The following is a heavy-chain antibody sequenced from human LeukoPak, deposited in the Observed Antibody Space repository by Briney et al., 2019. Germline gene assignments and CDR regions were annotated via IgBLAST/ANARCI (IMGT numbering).Heavy chain of an antibody. J-gene: IGHJ6*03. V-gene: IGHV3-53*05. CDR1: GFTVSSNY. CDR2: IYSGGST. CDR3: ARVSSSLYYYYYMDV. D-gene: IGHD6-6*01. Sequence: PGGSLRLSCAASGFTVSSNYMSWVRQAPGKGLEWVSVIYSGGSTYYADSVKGRFTISRDNSKNTLYLQMNSLRSDDTAVYYCARVSSSLYYYYYMDVWGKGTTVTVSS.